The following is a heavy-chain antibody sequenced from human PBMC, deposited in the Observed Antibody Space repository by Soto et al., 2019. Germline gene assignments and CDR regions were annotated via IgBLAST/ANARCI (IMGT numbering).Heavy chain of an antibody. Sequence: PSETLSLTSAVYGGSLSGYYWSWIRQPPGQALEWLGEINHSGNTNYNPSLKSRVTISVDTSKNQLFLNLSSVTAADTAMYYCARHHVRGRTIAGAAEFWGQGTLVTVSS. CDR1: GGSLSGYY. CDR2: INHSGNT. V-gene: IGHV4-34*01. CDR3: ARHHVRGRTIAGAAEF. D-gene: IGHD1-26*01. J-gene: IGHJ4*02.